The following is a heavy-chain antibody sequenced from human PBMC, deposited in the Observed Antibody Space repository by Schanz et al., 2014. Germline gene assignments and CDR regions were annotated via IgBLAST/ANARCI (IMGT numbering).Heavy chain of an antibody. V-gene: IGHV3-21*02. CDR1: GFTFSTYT. CDR2: ISSSSTYI. CDR3: AATTILAD. Sequence: DVQLVESGGGLVKPGGSLRLSCAASGFTFSTYTMNWVRQAPGKGLEWVSSISSSSTYIYYADSVKGRFTISRDNAKSSLYLQMNSLRDEDTAVYYCAATTILADWGQGTLVAVSS. D-gene: IGHD3-3*01. J-gene: IGHJ4*02.